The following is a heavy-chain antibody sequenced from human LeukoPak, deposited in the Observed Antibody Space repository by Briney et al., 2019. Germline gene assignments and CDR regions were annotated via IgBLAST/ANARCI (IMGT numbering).Heavy chain of an antibody. J-gene: IGHJ6*03. CDR3: AELGITMIGGV. CDR2: ISSSGSTI. D-gene: IGHD3-10*02. Sequence: AGTLSLSCAASGFTFSSYEMNWIRQAPGKGLEWVSYISSSGSTIYYADFVKGRFTFFRDNATNSLYLQTHSLRAEDTAVYYCAELGITMIGGVWGKGAPVTISS. V-gene: IGHV3-48*03. CDR1: GFTFSSYE.